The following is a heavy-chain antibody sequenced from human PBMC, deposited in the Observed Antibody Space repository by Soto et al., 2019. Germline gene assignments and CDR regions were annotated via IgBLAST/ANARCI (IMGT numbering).Heavy chain of an antibody. CDR3: ARSHAARSSITIFGVVINYNWFDP. CDR1: GYTFTSYG. Sequence: QVQLVQSGAEVKKPGASVKVSCKASGYTFTSYGISWVRQAPGQGLEWMGWISAYNGNTNYAQKLQGRVTMTTDTSTSTAYMELRSLRSDDTAVYYCARSHAARSSITIFGVVINYNWFDPWGQGTLVTVSS. CDR2: ISAYNGNT. V-gene: IGHV1-18*01. D-gene: IGHD3-3*01. J-gene: IGHJ5*02.